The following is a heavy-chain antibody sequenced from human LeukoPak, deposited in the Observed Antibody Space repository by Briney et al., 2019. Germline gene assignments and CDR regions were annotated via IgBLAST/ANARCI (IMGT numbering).Heavy chain of an antibody. Sequence: SQTLALTCAISGDSVSRNSAAWFWIRQSPSRGLEWLGRTYYRSKWYIDYAVSLTGRITIYPDTSKNQMSLQLKSVTSEDSAVYYCARGSASGTAFDVWGQGTKVTVSS. CDR2: TYYRSKWYI. D-gene: IGHD1-1*01. V-gene: IGHV6-1*01. CDR1: GDSVSRNSAA. CDR3: ARGSASGTAFDV. J-gene: IGHJ3*01.